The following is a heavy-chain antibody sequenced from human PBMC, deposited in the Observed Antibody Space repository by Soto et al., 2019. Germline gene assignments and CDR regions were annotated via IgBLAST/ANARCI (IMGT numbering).Heavy chain of an antibody. CDR2: ISSSSSYI. D-gene: IGHD3-3*01. CDR3: ASFWSAYYYYGIDV. Sequence: EVQLVESGGCLVKPGGSLRLSCAASGFTFSSYSMNWVRQAPGKGLEWVSSISSSSSYIYYADSVKGRFTISRDNAKNSLYLQMNSLRAEDTAVYYCASFWSAYYYYGIDVWGQGTTVTVSS. CDR1: GFTFSSYS. V-gene: IGHV3-21*01. J-gene: IGHJ6*02.